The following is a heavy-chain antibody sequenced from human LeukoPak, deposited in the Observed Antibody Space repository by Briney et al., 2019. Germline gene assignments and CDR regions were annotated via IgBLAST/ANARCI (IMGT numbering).Heavy chain of an antibody. CDR1: GFTFSDAW. CDR2: IKSKTDGGTT. D-gene: IGHD3-10*02. Sequence: GGSLRLSCAASGFTFSDAWMTWVRQAPGKGLEWVGRIKSKTDGGTTDYAAPLKGRFTISRDDSENTLYLQMNSLRAEDTAVYYCAELGITMIGGVWGKGTTVTISS. CDR3: AELGITMIGGV. V-gene: IGHV3-15*01. J-gene: IGHJ6*04.